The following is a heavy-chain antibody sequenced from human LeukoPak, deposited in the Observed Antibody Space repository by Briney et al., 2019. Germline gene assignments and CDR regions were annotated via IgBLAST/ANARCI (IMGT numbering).Heavy chain of an antibody. V-gene: IGHV3-23*01. D-gene: IGHD2-2*01. CDR3: AKVHSTSCCNYFDD. J-gene: IGHJ4*02. Sequence: PGGSLRLSCAASGFTFSSYAMSWVRQAPGKGLEWVSAISGSGGSTYYADSVTGRFTTSRDNSKNTLYLQMNSLRAEDTAVYYCAKVHSTSCCNYFDDWGQGTLVTVSS. CDR2: ISGSGGST. CDR1: GFTFSSYA.